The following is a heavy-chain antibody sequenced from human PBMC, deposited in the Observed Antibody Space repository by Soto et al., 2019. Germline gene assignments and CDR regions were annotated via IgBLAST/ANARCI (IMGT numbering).Heavy chain of an antibody. V-gene: IGHV1-8*01. CDR3: ARREENWNDYYYYGMDV. D-gene: IGHD1-1*01. CDR2: MNLNSGNT. J-gene: IGHJ6*02. CDR1: GYTITSYD. Sequence: ASVKGSFKASGYTITSYDINWVRQATGQGLEWMGWMNLNSGNTGYAQKFQGRVTMTRNTSISTAYMELSSLRSEDTAVYYCARREENWNDYYYYGMDVWGQGTTVTVSS.